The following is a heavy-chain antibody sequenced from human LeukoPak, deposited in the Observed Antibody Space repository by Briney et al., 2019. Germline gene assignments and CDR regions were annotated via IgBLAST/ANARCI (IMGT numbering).Heavy chain of an antibody. D-gene: IGHD6-13*01. CDR3: AKGVLYSSSWYNALDY. CDR1: GFTFSSYA. V-gene: IGHV3-23*01. Sequence: GGSLRLFCAASGFTFSSYAMTWVRQAPGKGLEWVSAISGSGANTYYADSVKGRFTISRDNSKNTLYLQMNSLRAEDTAVYYCAKGVLYSSSWYNALDYWGQGTLVTVSS. J-gene: IGHJ4*02. CDR2: ISGSGANT.